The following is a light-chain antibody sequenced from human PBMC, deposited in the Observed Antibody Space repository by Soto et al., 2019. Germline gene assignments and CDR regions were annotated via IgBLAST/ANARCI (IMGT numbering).Light chain of an antibody. J-gene: IGKJ2*01. CDR2: TAS. Sequence: DIPMTQSPSTLSASVGDRVTITCRASQSISTWLAWYQQKPGKAPKLLIYTASRLDSGVPSRFSGSGSGTEFTLTISSLQPDDFATYYCQQYNSHSSYTFGQGTKLEIK. CDR1: QSISTW. V-gene: IGKV1-5*03. CDR3: QQYNSHSSYT.